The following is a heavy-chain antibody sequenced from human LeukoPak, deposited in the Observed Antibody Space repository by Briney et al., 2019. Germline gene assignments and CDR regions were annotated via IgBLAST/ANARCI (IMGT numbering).Heavy chain of an antibody. D-gene: IGHD6-19*01. Sequence: SEPLSLTCTVSGGSITSHYCIWIRQPPGKGLEWIGSFYQSGSTNYNPSLKSRVTISVDTSKNQFSLQLTSVTAADTAVYYCASHNSGWYNYYMDVWGAGTTVTVSS. J-gene: IGHJ6*03. CDR1: GGSITSHY. V-gene: IGHV4-59*08. CDR2: FYQSGST. CDR3: ASHNSGWYNYYMDV.